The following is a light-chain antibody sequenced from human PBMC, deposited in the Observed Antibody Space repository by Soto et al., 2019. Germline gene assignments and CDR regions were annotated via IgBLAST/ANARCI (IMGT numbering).Light chain of an antibody. CDR3: QQRYNWPPLT. Sequence: EVVLTQSPGTLSLSPGERATLSCRASQSVRIHLAWYQQKPGRAPRLLIYEASNRATGIPARFSGSGSGTDFVLTITSLEPEDFAVYYCQQRYNWPPLTFGGGTKVEIK. CDR1: QSVRIH. CDR2: EAS. V-gene: IGKV3-11*01. J-gene: IGKJ4*01.